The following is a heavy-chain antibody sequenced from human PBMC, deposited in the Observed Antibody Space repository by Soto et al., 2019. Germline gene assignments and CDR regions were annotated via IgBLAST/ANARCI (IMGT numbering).Heavy chain of an antibody. CDR2: INAGNGNT. CDR3: ASSAAGNYYYYYGMDV. CDR1: GYTFTSYA. V-gene: IGHV1-3*01. Sequence: WASVKVSCKASGYTFTSYAMHWVRQAPGQRLEWMGWINAGNGNTKYSQKFQGRVTITRDTSASTAYMELSSLRSEDTAVYYCASSAAGNYYYYYGMDVWGQGTTVTVSS. J-gene: IGHJ6*02. D-gene: IGHD6-13*01.